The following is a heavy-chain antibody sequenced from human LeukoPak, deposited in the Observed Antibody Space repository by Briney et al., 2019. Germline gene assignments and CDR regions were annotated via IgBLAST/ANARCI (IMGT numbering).Heavy chain of an antibody. D-gene: IGHD6-13*01. CDR3: ARGNRLYSSSRSSLPFDI. V-gene: IGHV1-8*01. Sequence: ASVKVSCKASGYIFTDYDINWVRQATGQGLEWMGWTNPISGYTGSAQKFQGRATMTRDTSISTAYLELSSLRSDDPAVYYCARGNRLYSSSRSSLPFDIWGQGTMVTVSS. J-gene: IGHJ3*02. CDR1: GYIFTDYD. CDR2: TNPISGYT.